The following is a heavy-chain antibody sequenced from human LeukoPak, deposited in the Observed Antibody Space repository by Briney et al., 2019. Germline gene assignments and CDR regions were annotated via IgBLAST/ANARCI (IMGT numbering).Heavy chain of an antibody. CDR2: VRNKANSYTT. Sequence: GGSLRLSCVDSGFTFSAHYMDWVRQAPGKGLEWVGRVRNKANSYTTEYAASVKDRFIISRDDSKGSLYLQMNSLKIEDTAVYYCARSDSSGYLEAYWGQGTLVTVSS. J-gene: IGHJ4*02. CDR1: GFTFSAHY. V-gene: IGHV3-72*01. CDR3: ARSDSSGYLEAY. D-gene: IGHD3-22*01.